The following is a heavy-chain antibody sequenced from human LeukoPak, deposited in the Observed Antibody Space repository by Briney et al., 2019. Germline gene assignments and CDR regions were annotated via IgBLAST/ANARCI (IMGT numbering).Heavy chain of an antibody. J-gene: IGHJ5*01. CDR3: AKDRPNYYGNNGHYYRRDGDS. D-gene: IGHD3-22*01. Sequence: GGSLRLSCAASGFTFSIYAMSWVRQAPGKGLEWVSSISGSGDLTYYAGSVKGRFTISRDNSKNTLYLQMNSLRAEDTAIYHCAKDRPNYYGNNGHYYRRDGDSWGQGTLVTVSS. CDR1: GFTFSIYA. V-gene: IGHV3-23*01. CDR2: ISGSGDLT.